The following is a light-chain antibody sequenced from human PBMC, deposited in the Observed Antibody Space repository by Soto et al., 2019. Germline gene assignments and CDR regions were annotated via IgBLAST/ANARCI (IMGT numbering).Light chain of an antibody. CDR3: QQRSNWTRT. CDR1: QSVSTY. J-gene: IGKJ2*01. V-gene: IGKV3-11*01. CDR2: DAS. Sequence: EIVLTQSPATLSLSPGERATLSCRASQSVSTYLAWYQQKPGQAPRLLIYDASNMATGTPARFSGSGSGTDFTLTISSLESEDFAVYYCQQRSNWTRTFGQGTKLEIK.